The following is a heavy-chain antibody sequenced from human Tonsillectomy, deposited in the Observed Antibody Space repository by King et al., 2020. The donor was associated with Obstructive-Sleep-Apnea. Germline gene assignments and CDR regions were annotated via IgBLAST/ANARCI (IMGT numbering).Heavy chain of an antibody. D-gene: IGHD2-21*02. CDR1: GDSISSSSSY. CDR2: IHYSGST. J-gene: IGHJ2*01. V-gene: IGHV4-39*01. CDR3: ARRSDLSWYFDL. Sequence: QLQESGPGLVKPSETLSLSCTVSGDSISSSSSYWAWIRQAPGKGLEYIGSIHYSGSTDYNPSLKSRITISADTSKNQFLLKLTSVTAADTAVFFCARRSDLSWYFDLWGRGTLATVSS.